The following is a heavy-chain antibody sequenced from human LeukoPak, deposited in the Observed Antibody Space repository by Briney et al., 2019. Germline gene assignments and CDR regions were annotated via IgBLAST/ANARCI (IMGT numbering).Heavy chain of an antibody. Sequence: GASVKVSCKASGYTFTSYAMNWVRQAPGQGLEWMGWINTNTGNPTYAQGFTGRFVFSLDTSVSTAYLQISSLKAEDTAVYYCARGDNEAFVNYYDSSGYYRWFDPWGQGTLVTVSS. CDR2: INTNTGNP. D-gene: IGHD3-22*01. J-gene: IGHJ5*02. CDR3: ARGDNEAFVNYYDSSGYYRWFDP. V-gene: IGHV7-4-1*02. CDR1: GYTFTSYA.